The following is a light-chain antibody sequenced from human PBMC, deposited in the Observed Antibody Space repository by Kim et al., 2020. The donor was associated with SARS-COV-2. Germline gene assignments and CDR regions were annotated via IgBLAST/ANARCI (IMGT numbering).Light chain of an antibody. J-gene: IGKJ1*01. CDR2: GAS. CDR3: QQYNNWPPWT. Sequence: SPGGRATLSCRARQSVSSNLAWYQQKPGQAPRLLIYGASTRATGIPARFSGSGSGTEFTLTISSLQSEDFAVYYCQQYNNWPPWTFGQGTKVDIK. V-gene: IGKV3-15*01. CDR1: QSVSSN.